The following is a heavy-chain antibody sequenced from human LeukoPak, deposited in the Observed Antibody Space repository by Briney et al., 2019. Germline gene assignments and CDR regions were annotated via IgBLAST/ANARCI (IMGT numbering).Heavy chain of an antibody. J-gene: IGHJ5*02. CDR1: GGSFSGYY. V-gene: IGHV4-34*01. Sequence: SETLSLTCAVYGGSFSGYYWSWIRQPPGKGLEWIGEINHSGSTNYNPSLKSRVTISVDTSKNQFSLKLSSVTAADTAVYYCARGTKLLAARRLGWFDPWGQGTLVTVTS. D-gene: IGHD6-6*01. CDR3: ARGTKLLAARRLGWFDP. CDR2: INHSGST.